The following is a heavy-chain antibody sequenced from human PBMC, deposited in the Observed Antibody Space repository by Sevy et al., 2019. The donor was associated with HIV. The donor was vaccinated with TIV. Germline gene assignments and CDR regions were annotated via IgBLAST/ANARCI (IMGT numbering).Heavy chain of an antibody. J-gene: IGHJ6*02. Sequence: GGSLRLSCAASGFTFSSYAMHWVRQAPGKGLEWVAVISYDGSNKYYADSVKGRFTISRDNSKNTLYLQMDGLRAEDTADDYCASDDGPDYYYFDMDVWGQGTTVTVSS. CDR1: GFTFSSYA. V-gene: IGHV3-30-3*01. CDR2: ISYDGSNK. CDR3: ASDDGPDYYYFDMDV.